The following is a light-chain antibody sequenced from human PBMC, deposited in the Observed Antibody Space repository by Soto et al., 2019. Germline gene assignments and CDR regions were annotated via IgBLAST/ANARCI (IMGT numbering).Light chain of an antibody. CDR2: EVS. V-gene: IGLV2-14*01. J-gene: IGLJ2*01. CDR1: TGDIGAFNY. Sequence: QSALTQPPSASGSPGQSVTISCTGTTGDIGAFNYVSWYQQRPGKAPKLIIYEVSNRPSGVSDRFSGSKSGNTASLTISGLQAEDEADYYCNSYTSSSTWIFGGGTKLTVL. CDR3: NSYTSSSTWI.